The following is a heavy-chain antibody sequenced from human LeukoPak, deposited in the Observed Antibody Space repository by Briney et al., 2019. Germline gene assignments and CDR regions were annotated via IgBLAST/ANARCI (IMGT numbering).Heavy chain of an antibody. CDR3: ARSFGQQWLVNDY. V-gene: IGHV4-34*01. J-gene: IGHJ4*02. Sequence: PSETLSLTCTVSGDSITSYYWSWIRQPPGKGLEWIGEINHSGSTNYNPSLKSRVTISVDTSKNQFSLKLSSVTAADTAVYYCARSFGQQWLVNDYWGQGTLVTVSS. D-gene: IGHD3-22*01. CDR2: INHSGST. CDR1: GDSITSYY.